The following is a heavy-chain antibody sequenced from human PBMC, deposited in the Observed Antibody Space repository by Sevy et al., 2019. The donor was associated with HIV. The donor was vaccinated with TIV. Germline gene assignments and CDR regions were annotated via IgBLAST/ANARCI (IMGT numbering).Heavy chain of an antibody. D-gene: IGHD5-18*01. J-gene: IGHJ4*02. CDR2: MNPGGGGT. CDR3: AAGPEIALWSPPVGH. CDR1: GLTFTSYY. Sequence: GASVKVSCTASGLTFTSYYMHWVRQAPGQELEWIGMMNPGGGGTSYAQKFQGRVTMTRDTSTSTVLMELSSLRSEDTAVYYCAAGPEIALWSPPVGHWGQGTLVTVSS. V-gene: IGHV1-46*01.